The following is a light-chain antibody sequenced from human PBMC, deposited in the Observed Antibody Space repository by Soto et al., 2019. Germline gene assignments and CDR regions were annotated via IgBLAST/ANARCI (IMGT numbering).Light chain of an antibody. CDR3: CSYAGSYSYV. J-gene: IGLJ1*01. Sequence: SALTQPPSASGSPGQSVAISCTGTSSDVGGYNYVSWYQQHPGKAPKLMIYEVNKRPSGVPDRFSASKSGNTASLTISGLQADDEADYYCCSYAGSYSYVFGTGTKVTVL. CDR1: SSDVGGYNY. CDR2: EVN. V-gene: IGLV2-8*01.